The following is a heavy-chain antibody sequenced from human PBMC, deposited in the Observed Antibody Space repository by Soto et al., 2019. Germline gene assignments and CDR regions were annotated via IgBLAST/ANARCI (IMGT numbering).Heavy chain of an antibody. Sequence: GESLKISCKGSGYSFTSYWIGWVRQMPGKGLEWMGIIYPGDSDTRYSPSFQGQVTISADKSISTAYLQWSSLKASDTAMYYCARHGITMVRGVITSYYYGMDVWGQGTTVTVSS. CDR3: ARHGITMVRGVITSYYYGMDV. J-gene: IGHJ6*02. CDR2: IYPGDSDT. CDR1: GYSFTSYW. V-gene: IGHV5-51*01. D-gene: IGHD3-10*01.